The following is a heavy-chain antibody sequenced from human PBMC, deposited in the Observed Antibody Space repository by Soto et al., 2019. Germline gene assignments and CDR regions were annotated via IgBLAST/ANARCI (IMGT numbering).Heavy chain of an antibody. CDR3: AKRASMVRGLIYFDY. J-gene: IGHJ4*02. V-gene: IGHV4-59*01. CDR1: GGSISSYY. CDR2: IYYSGST. D-gene: IGHD3-10*01. Sequence: SETLSLTCTVSGGSISSYYWSWIRQPPGKGLEWIGYIYYSGSTNYNPSLKSRVTISVDTSKNQFSLKLSSVTAEDTALYYCAKRASMVRGLIYFDYWGQGTLVTVSS.